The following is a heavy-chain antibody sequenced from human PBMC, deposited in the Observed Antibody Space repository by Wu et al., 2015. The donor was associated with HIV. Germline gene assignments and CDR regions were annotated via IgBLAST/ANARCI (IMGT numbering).Heavy chain of an antibody. CDR1: GYTFTGYY. J-gene: IGHJ6*02. CDR3: ARLAVAGTDYYYYYGMDV. CDR2: INPNSGGT. Sequence: QVQLVQSGSEVKKPGASVKVSCKASGYTFTGYYMHWVRQAPGQGLEWMGWINPNSGGTNYAQKFQGRVTMTRDTSISTAYMELSSLRSEDTAVYYCARLAVAGTDYYYYYGMDVWGQGTTVTVSS. V-gene: IGHV1-2*02. D-gene: IGHD6-19*01.